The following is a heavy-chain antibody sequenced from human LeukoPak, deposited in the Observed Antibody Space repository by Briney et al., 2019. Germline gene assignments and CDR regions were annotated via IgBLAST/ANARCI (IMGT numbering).Heavy chain of an antibody. CDR3: ARGNILTGFGGGY. J-gene: IGHJ4*02. Sequence: ASVKVSCKASGGTFSSYTISWVRQAPGQGLEWMGRIIPILGIANYAQKFQGRVTITADKSTSTAYMELSSLRSEDTAVYYCARGNILTGFGGGYWGQGTLVNVSS. D-gene: IGHD3-9*01. V-gene: IGHV1-69*02. CDR2: IIPILGIA. CDR1: GGTFSSYT.